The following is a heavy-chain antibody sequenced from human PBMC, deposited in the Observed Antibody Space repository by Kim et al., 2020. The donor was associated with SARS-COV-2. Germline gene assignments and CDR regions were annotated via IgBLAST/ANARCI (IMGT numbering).Heavy chain of an antibody. D-gene: IGHD3-22*01. J-gene: IGHJ3*02. Sequence: GGSLRLSCAASGFTFSSYWMSWVRQAPGKGLEWVANIKQDGSEKYYVDSVKGRFTISRDNAKNSLYLQMNSLRAEDTAVYYCARAGYYDGDAFDIWGQGTMVTVSS. CDR2: IKQDGSEK. V-gene: IGHV3-7*01. CDR3: ARAGYYDGDAFDI. CDR1: GFTFSSYW.